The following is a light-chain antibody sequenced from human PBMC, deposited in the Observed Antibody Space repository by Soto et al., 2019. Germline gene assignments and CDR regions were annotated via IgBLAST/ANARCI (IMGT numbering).Light chain of an antibody. CDR3: SSYTSSSHAV. V-gene: IGLV2-14*01. J-gene: IGLJ2*01. CDR2: DVS. CDR1: NSDVGGYNY. Sequence: QSALTQPASVSASPGQSITISCTGTNSDVGGYNYVSWYQQHPGKAPKLMIYDVSNRPSGVSNRFSGSKSGNTASLTISGLQAEDEADYYCSSYTSSSHAVFGGGTKLTVL.